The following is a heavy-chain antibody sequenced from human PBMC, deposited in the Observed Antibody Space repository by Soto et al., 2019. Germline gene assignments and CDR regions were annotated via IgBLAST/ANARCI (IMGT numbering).Heavy chain of an antibody. D-gene: IGHD3-3*01. Sequence: ASVKVSCKASGYTFTGYYMHWVRQAPGQGLEWMGWINPNSGGTNYAQKFQGWVTMTRDTSISTAYMELSRLRSDDTAVYYCARGGNYSGIQYYDFWSGYYSDNWFDPWGQGTLVTVSS. CDR2: INPNSGGT. CDR1: GYTFTGYY. CDR3: ARGGNYSGIQYYDFWSGYYSDNWFDP. J-gene: IGHJ5*02. V-gene: IGHV1-2*04.